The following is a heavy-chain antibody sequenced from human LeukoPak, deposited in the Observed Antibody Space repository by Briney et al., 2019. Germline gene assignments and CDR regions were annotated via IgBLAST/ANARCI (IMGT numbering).Heavy chain of an antibody. D-gene: IGHD2-15*01. V-gene: IGHV3-23*01. CDR1: EFTFSTYG. J-gene: IGHJ4*02. CDR2: MSDSGTNT. Sequence: PGGSLRLSCGASEFTFSTYGMTWVRQAPGKGLEWVSGMSDSGTNTYYADSVKGRFTISRDNSKNTLYLQMNSLRAEDTAVYYCAKDLGGAYDYWGQGTLVTVSS. CDR3: AKDLGGAYDY.